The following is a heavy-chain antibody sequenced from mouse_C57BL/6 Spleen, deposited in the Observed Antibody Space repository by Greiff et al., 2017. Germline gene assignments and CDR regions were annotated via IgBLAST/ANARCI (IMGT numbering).Heavy chain of an antibody. CDR3: ARDNYYGSSSYYYAMDY. CDR2: ISSGSSTI. J-gene: IGHJ4*01. D-gene: IGHD1-1*01. CDR1: GFTFSDYG. V-gene: IGHV5-17*01. Sequence: VQLKESGGGLVKPGGSLKLSCAASGFTFSDYGMHWVRQAPEKGLEWVAYISSGSSTIYYADPVKGRFTISRDNAKNTLFLQMTILKAEDTAMYYCARDNYYGSSSYYYAMDYWGQGTSVTVSS.